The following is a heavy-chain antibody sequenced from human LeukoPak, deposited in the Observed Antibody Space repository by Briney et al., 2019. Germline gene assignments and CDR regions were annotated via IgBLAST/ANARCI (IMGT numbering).Heavy chain of an antibody. CDR1: GYTFTNYD. D-gene: IGHD1-1*01. Sequence: ASVKVSCKASGYTFTNYDINWARQASGQGLEWLGWISPYSGTTGSAQKFQGRVTMTRNSSISTAYLEMSRLTSEDTAVYYCARALDTTVLLGAYWGQGTPVTVSS. CDR3: ARALDTTVLLGAY. CDR2: ISPYSGTT. V-gene: IGHV1-8*01. J-gene: IGHJ4*02.